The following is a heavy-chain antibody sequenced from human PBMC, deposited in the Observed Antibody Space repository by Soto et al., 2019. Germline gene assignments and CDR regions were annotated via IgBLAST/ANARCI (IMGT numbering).Heavy chain of an antibody. CDR2: IHNSGST. D-gene: IGHD3-10*01. Sequence: SETLSLTCTVSGDSISNAAYYWGWIRQPPGKGLEWIGSIHNSGSTYFNPFLKSRVTISVDTSKNQFSLKLSSVTAADTAVYFCTRRSRWYYFGTASYYNLWFDSWGQGTLVTVSS. V-gene: IGHV4-39*01. CDR1: GDSISNAAYY. J-gene: IGHJ5*01. CDR3: TRRSRWYYFGTASYYNLWFDS.